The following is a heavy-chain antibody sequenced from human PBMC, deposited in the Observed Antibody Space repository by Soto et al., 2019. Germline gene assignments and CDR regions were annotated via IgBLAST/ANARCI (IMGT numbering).Heavy chain of an antibody. CDR1: GFTFGSYA. CDR3: AQDFGGRRPFHY. V-gene: IGHV3-23*01. Sequence: VPLLESGGGLVQPGGSLRISCAASGFTFGSYAMTWVRQAPGKGLEWVSALTGSGASTYYADSVRSRFIISRDNSKNTLYLQMYSLRAEDTAVYYCAQDFGGRRPFHYWGQGTLVTVSS. J-gene: IGHJ4*02. D-gene: IGHD1-26*01. CDR2: LTGSGAST.